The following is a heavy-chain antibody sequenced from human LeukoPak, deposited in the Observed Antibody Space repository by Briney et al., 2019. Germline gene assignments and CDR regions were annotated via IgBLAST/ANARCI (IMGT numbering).Heavy chain of an antibody. CDR3: TRADNQDFES. J-gene: IGHJ4*02. V-gene: IGHV1-46*01. CDR1: GYIFTNYF. Sequence: ASVKVSCKASGYIFTNYFMHWVRHDPVRGLEWMGIINCDEGTATYAQKFQGRVTITRDTSTSTVYMDLTSLRSDDTAVYFCTRADNQDFESWRQGTLVTVSS. D-gene: IGHD5-24*01. CDR2: INCDEGTA.